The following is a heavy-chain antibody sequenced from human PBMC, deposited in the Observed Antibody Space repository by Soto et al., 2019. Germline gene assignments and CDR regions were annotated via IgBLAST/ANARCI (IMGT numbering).Heavy chain of an antibody. CDR3: AREVHWAAESPCDVFDI. J-gene: IGHJ3*02. V-gene: IGHV1-18*01. CDR1: GYTFSSYG. CDR2: ISGYNGKT. Sequence: ASVKVSCKASGYTFSSYGISWVRQAPGQGFEWMGWISGYNGKTSYAEKFHGRVTISIDTSTSTAYMELRSLRSDDTAVYYCAREVHWAAESPCDVFDIWGQGTKVTV. D-gene: IGHD6-25*01.